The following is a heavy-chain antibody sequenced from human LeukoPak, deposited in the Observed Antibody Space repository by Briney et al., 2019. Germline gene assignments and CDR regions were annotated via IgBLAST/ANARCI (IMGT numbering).Heavy chain of an antibody. Sequence: SETLSLTCTVSVGPISSYYWTWIRQPPGKGLEWIGYIYYSGSTIYNPPLKSQVTISGAASKSQFSLKLSSVTAADTAVYYCANSGLLRDPFDDWGQGTLVTVSS. CDR3: ANSGLLRDPFDD. V-gene: IGHV4-59*12. CDR2: IYYSGST. D-gene: IGHD1-26*01. CDR1: VGPISSYY. J-gene: IGHJ4*02.